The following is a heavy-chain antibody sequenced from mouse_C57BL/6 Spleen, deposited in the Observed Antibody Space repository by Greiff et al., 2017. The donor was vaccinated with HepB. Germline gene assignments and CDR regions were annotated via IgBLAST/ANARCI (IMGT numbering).Heavy chain of an antibody. CDR1: GYAFSSSW. Sequence: VQLQQSGPELVKPGASVKISCKASGYAFSSSWMNWVKQRPGKGLEWIGRIYPGDGDTNYNGKFKGKATLTADKSSSTAYMQLRSLTSEDSAVYFCARWSYYYGSSLYYAMDYWGQGTSVTVSS. V-gene: IGHV1-82*01. J-gene: IGHJ4*01. D-gene: IGHD1-1*01. CDR2: IYPGDGDT. CDR3: ARWSYYYGSSLYYAMDY.